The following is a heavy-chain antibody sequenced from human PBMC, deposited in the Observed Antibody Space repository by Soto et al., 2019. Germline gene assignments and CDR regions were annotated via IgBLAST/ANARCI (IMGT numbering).Heavy chain of an antibody. CDR3: ARGIVVPAAILPYYYGMDV. CDR2: IYSGGST. CDR1: GFTVSSNY. D-gene: IGHD2-2*02. Sequence: GGSLRLSCAASGFTVSSNYMSWVRQAPGKGLEWVSVIYSGGSTYYADSVKGRFTISRDNSKNTLYLQMNSLRAEDTAVYYCARGIVVPAAILPYYYGMDVWGQGTTVTVSS. J-gene: IGHJ6*02. V-gene: IGHV3-53*01.